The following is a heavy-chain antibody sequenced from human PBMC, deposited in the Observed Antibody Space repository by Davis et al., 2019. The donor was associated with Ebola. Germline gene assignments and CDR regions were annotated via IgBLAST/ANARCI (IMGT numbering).Heavy chain of an antibody. D-gene: IGHD3-22*01. CDR3: ARGRLRHYYDSSGYYSRLYYFDY. CDR1: GGSISSSSYY. CDR2: INHSGST. J-gene: IGHJ4*02. V-gene: IGHV4-39*07. Sequence: GSLRLSCTVSGGSISSSSYYWSWIRQPPGKGLEWIGEINHSGSTNYNPSLKSRVTISVDTSKNQFSLKLSSVTAADTAVYYCARGRLRHYYDSSGYYSRLYYFDYWGQGTLVTVSS.